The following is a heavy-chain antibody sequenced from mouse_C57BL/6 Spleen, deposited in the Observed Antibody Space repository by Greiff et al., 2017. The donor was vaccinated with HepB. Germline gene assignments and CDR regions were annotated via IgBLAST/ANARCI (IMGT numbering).Heavy chain of an antibody. V-gene: IGHV1-55*01. CDR3: ARWGLRGSSWFAY. D-gene: IGHD2-4*01. CDR2: IYPGSGST. Sequence: VQLQQPGAELVKPGASVKMSCKASGYTFTSYWITWVKQRPGQGLEWIGDIYPGSGSTNYNEKFKSKATLTVDTSSSTAYMQLSSLTSEDSAVYYCARWGLRGSSWFAYWGQGTLVTVSA. CDR1: GYTFTSYW. J-gene: IGHJ3*01.